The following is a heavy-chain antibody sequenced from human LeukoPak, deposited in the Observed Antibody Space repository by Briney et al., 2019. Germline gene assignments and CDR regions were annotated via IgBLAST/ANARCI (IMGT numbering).Heavy chain of an antibody. V-gene: IGHV1-46*01. CDR3: ARSRGWFDP. CDR1: GYTFTSYY. Sequence: ASVKVSCKAFGYTFTSYYMHWVRQAPGQGLEWMGIINPSGGSTSYAQKFQGRVTMTRDTSTSTAYMELRSLRSDDTAVYYCARSRGWFDPWGQGTLVTVSS. J-gene: IGHJ5*02. CDR2: INPSGGST. D-gene: IGHD3-10*01.